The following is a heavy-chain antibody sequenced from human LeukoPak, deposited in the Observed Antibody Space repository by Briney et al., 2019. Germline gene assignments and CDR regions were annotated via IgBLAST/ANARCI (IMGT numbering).Heavy chain of an antibody. D-gene: IGHD3-10*01. CDR1: GGSINSGGYY. CDR3: ASGYYGSAIDY. CDR2: IYYSGST. Sequence: SQTLSLTCTVSGGSINSGGYYWSWIRQHSGKGLEWIGYIYYSGSTYYNPSLKSRVTISVDTSKNQFSLKLSSVTAADTAVYYCASGYYGSAIDYWGQGTLVNVSS. J-gene: IGHJ4*02. V-gene: IGHV4-31*03.